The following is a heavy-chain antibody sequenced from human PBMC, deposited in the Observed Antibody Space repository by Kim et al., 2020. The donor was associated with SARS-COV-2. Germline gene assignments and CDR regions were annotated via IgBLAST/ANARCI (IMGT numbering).Heavy chain of an antibody. J-gene: IGHJ4*02. V-gene: IGHV7-4-1*02. D-gene: IGHD6-13*01. Sequence: AQCFTGRFVFSLHTSVSTAYLQISSLKAEDTAVYYCARIIAAAGTNYFDYWGQGTLVTVSS. CDR3: ARIIAAAGTNYFDY.